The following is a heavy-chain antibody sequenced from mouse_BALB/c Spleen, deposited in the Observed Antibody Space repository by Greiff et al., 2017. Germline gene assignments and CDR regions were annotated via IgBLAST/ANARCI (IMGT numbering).Heavy chain of an antibody. V-gene: IGHV3-2*02. CDR2: ISYSGST. D-gene: IGHD1-1*01. Sequence: EVKLQESGPGLVKPSQSLSLTCTVTGYSITSDYAWNWIRQFPGNKLEWMGYISYSGSTSYNPSLKSRISITRDTSKNQFFLQLNSVTTEDTATYYCANYYGSSYVGGYYAMDYWGQGTSVTVSS. CDR3: ANYYGSSYVGGYYAMDY. J-gene: IGHJ4*01. CDR1: GYSITSDYA.